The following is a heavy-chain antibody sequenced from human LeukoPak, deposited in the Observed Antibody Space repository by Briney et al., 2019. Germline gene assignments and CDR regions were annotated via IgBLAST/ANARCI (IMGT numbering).Heavy chain of an antibody. CDR2: ISPYNGNT. Sequence: ASVKVSCKASGYTFTSYGISWVRQAPGQGLESMGWISPYNGNTNYAQKFQGRVTMTTDTSTSTAYMELRSLRSDDTAVYYCARGLLNRPPDYWGQGTLVTVSS. J-gene: IGHJ4*02. CDR3: ARGLLNRPPDY. CDR1: GYTFTSYG. D-gene: IGHD5-18*01. V-gene: IGHV1-18*01.